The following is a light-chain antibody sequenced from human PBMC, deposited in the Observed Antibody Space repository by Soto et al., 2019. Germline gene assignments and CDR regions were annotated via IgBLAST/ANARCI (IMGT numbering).Light chain of an antibody. CDR2: EDN. Sequence: NFMLTQPHSVSESPGKTVIISCTRSSGSIASNYVQWYQQRPGSSPTTVIYEDNQRPSGVPDRFSGSIDSSSNSASLTISGLETEDEADYYCQSYDATNQVFGGGITLTVL. CDR1: SGSIASNY. J-gene: IGLJ3*02. CDR3: QSYDATNQV. V-gene: IGLV6-57*01.